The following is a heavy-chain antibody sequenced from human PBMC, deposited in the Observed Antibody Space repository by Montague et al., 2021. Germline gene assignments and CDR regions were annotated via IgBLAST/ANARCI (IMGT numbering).Heavy chain of an antibody. J-gene: IGHJ5*02. D-gene: IGHD3-10*01. CDR3: AKQDYFVSGTSYKGFDP. V-gene: IGHV4-59*08. Sequence: SETLSLTCTVSSGSIFDAYWSWVRQPPGKGLEWLGSMIHGGATSNNPSLKSRVTMSIDTSTNQLSLKLSFVTAADTAVYYCAKQDYFVSGTSYKGFDPWGQGILVTVSS. CDR1: SGSIFDAY. CDR2: MIHGGAT.